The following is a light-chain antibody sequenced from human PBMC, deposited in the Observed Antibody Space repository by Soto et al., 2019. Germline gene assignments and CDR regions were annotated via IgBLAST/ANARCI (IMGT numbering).Light chain of an antibody. CDR2: AAS. V-gene: IGKV1-17*01. CDR1: QGIGSA. Sequence: DIQMTQSPSSLSASVGDRVTITCRASQGIGSALGWYQQKPRKAPKRLIYAASSLQSGVPSRFSGRGSGTEFTLTISSLQPEDFATYYCLQHNSYPPTFGGGTKVEIK. CDR3: LQHNSYPPT. J-gene: IGKJ4*01.